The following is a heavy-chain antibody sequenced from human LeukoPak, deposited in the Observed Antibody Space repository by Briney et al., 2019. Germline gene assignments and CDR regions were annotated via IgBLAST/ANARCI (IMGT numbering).Heavy chain of an antibody. Sequence: PSETLSLTCTVSGGSISSGGYYWSWIRQHPGKGLEWIGYIYYSGSTYYNPSLKSRVTISVDTSKDQFSLKLSSVTAADTAVYYCARDLLNYYDSSGSIYWYFDLWGRGTLVTVSS. CDR2: IYYSGST. CDR1: GGSISSGGYY. CDR3: ARDLLNYYDSSGSIYWYFDL. D-gene: IGHD3-22*01. J-gene: IGHJ2*01. V-gene: IGHV4-31*03.